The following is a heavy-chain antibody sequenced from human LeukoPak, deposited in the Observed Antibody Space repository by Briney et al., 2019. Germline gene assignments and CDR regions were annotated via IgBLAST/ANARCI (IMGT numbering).Heavy chain of an antibody. J-gene: IGHJ4*02. CDR2: IWYDGTDK. D-gene: IGHD3-10*01. Sequence: GGSLRLSCAASGFTFSSYGMHWVRQAPGEGLEWVAVIWYDGTDKYYGDSVKGRFTISRDNSKNTLYLHMNSLRAEDTALYYCAKDTGIILVRGAADYWGQGILVTVSS. V-gene: IGHV3-33*06. CDR1: GFTFSSYG. CDR3: AKDTGIILVRGAADY.